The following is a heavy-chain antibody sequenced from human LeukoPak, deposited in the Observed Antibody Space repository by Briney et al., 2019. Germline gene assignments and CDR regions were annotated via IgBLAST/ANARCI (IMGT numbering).Heavy chain of an antibody. CDR1: GGSISSSSYY. V-gene: IGHV4-39*07. D-gene: IGHD2-15*01. CDR3: ARDVPPYCSGGSCYPGFDY. Sequence: SETLSLTCTVSGGSISSSSYYWGWIRQPLGKGLEWIGSIYYSGSTYYNPSLKSRVTISVDTSKNQFSLKLSSVTAADTAVYYCARDVPPYCSGGSCYPGFDYWGQGTLVTVSS. J-gene: IGHJ4*02. CDR2: IYYSGST.